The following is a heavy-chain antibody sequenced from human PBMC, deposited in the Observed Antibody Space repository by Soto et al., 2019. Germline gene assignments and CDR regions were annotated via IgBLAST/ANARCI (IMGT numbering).Heavy chain of an antibody. V-gene: IGHV1-18*04. CDR1: GNTFSRYG. CDR3: ARDERGTCTGTNCYYFDY. J-gene: IGHJ4*02. Sequence: QVQLVQSGSEVKEPGASVKVSCKASGNTFSRYGISWVRQAPGQGLEWMDWTSANNDNTNYAEKLQGRVTLTTDTSTGTAYMELRSLRSDDTAVYYCARDERGTCTGTNCYYFDYWGQGTLVTVSS. CDR2: TSANNDNT. D-gene: IGHD2-2*01.